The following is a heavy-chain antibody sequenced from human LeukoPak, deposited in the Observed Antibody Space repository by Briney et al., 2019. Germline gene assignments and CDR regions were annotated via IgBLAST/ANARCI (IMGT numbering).Heavy chain of an antibody. V-gene: IGHV3-48*01. CDR2: ITGSSGTI. Sequence: GGSLRLSCAASGFTFNIYSMNWVRQVPGKGLEWVSYITGSSGTIYYGDSLKGRFTISRENDKNSVYLQMSSLRAEDTAVYYCASGLQWGFDWWGQGTLVTVSS. J-gene: IGHJ4*02. D-gene: IGHD6-19*01. CDR3: ASGLQWGFDW. CDR1: GFTFNIYS.